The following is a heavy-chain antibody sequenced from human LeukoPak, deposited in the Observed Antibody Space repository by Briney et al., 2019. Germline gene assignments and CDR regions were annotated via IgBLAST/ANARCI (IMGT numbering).Heavy chain of an antibody. CDR3: ARVARSPPSYSSSYYYYYMDV. CDR2: IIPIFGTA. J-gene: IGHJ6*03. V-gene: IGHV1-69*05. D-gene: IGHD6-6*01. CDR1: GGTFSSYA. Sequence: ASVKVSCKASGGTFSSYAISWVRQAPGQGLEWMGGIIPIFGTANYAQKFQGRVTITTDESTSTAYMELSSLRSEDTAVYYCARVARSPPSYSSSYYYYYMDVWGKGTTVTVSS.